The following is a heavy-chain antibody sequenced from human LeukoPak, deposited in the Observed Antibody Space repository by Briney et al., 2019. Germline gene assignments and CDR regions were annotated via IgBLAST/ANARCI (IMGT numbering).Heavy chain of an antibody. CDR2: IYYSGST. J-gene: IGHJ3*02. Sequence: SETLSLTCTVSGGSISSGDYYWSWIRQPPGKGLEWIGYIYYSGSTYYNPSLKSRVTISVDTSKNQFSLKLSSATAADTAVYYCARDRDRGGLWFGEMRGDAFDIWGQGTMVTVSS. CDR3: ARDRDRGGLWFGEMRGDAFDI. V-gene: IGHV4-30-4*01. D-gene: IGHD3-10*01. CDR1: GGSISSGDYY.